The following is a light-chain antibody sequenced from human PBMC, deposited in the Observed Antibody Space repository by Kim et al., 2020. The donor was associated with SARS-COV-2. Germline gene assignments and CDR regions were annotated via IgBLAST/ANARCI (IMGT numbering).Light chain of an antibody. V-gene: IGLV2-23*01. CDR1: SSDVGNYNL. CDR3: CSYAGSRV. Sequence: QSALTQPDSVSGSPGQSITISCTGTSSDVGNYNLVSWYQQHPGKAPKLMIYEGSKRPSGVSNRFSGSKSGNTASLTISGLQAEDEADYYCCSYAGSRVFGGGTQLTVL. CDR2: EGS. J-gene: IGLJ3*02.